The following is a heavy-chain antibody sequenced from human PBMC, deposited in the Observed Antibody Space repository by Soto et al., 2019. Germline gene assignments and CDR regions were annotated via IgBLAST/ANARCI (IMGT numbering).Heavy chain of an antibody. CDR3: ARLQLGGYRMLNWIDP. V-gene: IGHV1-18*01. CDR2: INVYNGDR. D-gene: IGHD3-22*01. CDR1: GYIFTKYG. J-gene: IGHJ5*02. Sequence: QVQVVQSGPELKKPGASVKVSCKAQGYIFTKYGIGWVRQAPGQGLEWMGLINVYNGDRKVAQKFQDRVSMTTDTATDTANMELKSLRSGDTAVYYSARLQLGGYRMLNWIDPCGQGTLVTVSS.